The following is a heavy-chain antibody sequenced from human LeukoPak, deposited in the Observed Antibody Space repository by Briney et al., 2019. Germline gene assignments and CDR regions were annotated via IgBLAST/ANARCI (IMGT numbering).Heavy chain of an antibody. CDR2: IDPSDSYT. V-gene: IGHV5-10-1*01. D-gene: IGHD2-2*01. CDR1: GYSFASYW. Sequence: GESLKISCKGSGYSFASYWISWVRQMPGKGLEWMGRIDPSDSYTNYSPSFQGHVTISADKSISTAFLQWSSLKASDTAMYYCARLPFRLVPAAGLDYWGQGTLVTVSS. J-gene: IGHJ4*02. CDR3: ARLPFRLVPAAGLDY.